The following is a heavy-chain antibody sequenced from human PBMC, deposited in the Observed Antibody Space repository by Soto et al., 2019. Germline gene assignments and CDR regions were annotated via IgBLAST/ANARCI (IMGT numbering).Heavy chain of an antibody. J-gene: IGHJ3*01. CDR1: GYTFINYG. V-gene: IGHV1-18*01. Sequence: QLHLVQSGAEVKKPGASVKVSCKASGYTFINYGISWVRQAPGQGLEWMGWISAYNGNTNYGQKFQGRVTMTTETSTSTDYLELRSLSSDDTAVYYCARGSGFVGNDAFDVWGQGTMVTVSS. CDR2: ISAYNGNT. CDR3: ARGSGFVGNDAFDV. D-gene: IGHD3-3*01.